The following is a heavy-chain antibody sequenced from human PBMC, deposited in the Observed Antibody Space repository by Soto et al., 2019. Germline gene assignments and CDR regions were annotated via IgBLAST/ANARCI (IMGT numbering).Heavy chain of an antibody. CDR3: ARGGGGYSSRYWYFDL. J-gene: IGHJ2*01. Sequence: TSETLSLTCAFSGGSIRSSNWWIWVRQPPGKGLEWIGEIYHSGSTNYNPSLKSRVTISVDKSKNQFSLKLSSVTAADTAVYYCARGGGGYSSRYWYFDLWGRGTLVTVSS. CDR1: GGSIRSSNW. V-gene: IGHV4-4*02. CDR2: IYHSGST. D-gene: IGHD5-18*01.